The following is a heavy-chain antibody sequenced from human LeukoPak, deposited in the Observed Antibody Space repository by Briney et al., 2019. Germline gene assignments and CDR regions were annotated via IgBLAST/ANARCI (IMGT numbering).Heavy chain of an antibody. J-gene: IGHJ4*02. V-gene: IGHV3-23*01. CDR3: AKDLSKGLLYRRGMYYFDY. CDR1: GFTFSSYG. CDR2: ISGSGGST. D-gene: IGHD3-10*01. Sequence: GGSLRLSCAASGFTFSSYGMSWVRQPPGKGLEWVSAISGSGGSTYYADSGKGRFTISRDNSKNTLYLQMNSLRAEDTAVYYCAKDLSKGLLYRRGMYYFDYWGQGTLVTVSS.